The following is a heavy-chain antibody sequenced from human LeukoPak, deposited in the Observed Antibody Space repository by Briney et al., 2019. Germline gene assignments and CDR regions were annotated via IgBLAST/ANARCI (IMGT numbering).Heavy chain of an antibody. J-gene: IGHJ4*02. CDR2: ISGSGGST. CDR1: GFTFSSYA. D-gene: IGHD6-13*01. CDR3: AKTPFGSSSWAKTDFDY. Sequence: GGSLRLSCAASGFTFSSYAMSWVRQAPGKALESVSAISGSGGSTYYADYVKGRFTISRDNSKNTLYLQMNSLRAEDTAVYYCAKTPFGSSSWAKTDFDYWGQGTLVTVSS. V-gene: IGHV3-23*01.